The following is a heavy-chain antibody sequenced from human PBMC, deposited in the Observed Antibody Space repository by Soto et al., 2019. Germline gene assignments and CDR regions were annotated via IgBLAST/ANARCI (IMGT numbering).Heavy chain of an antibody. J-gene: IGHJ4*02. CDR1: GFTCSSYA. D-gene: IGHD3-22*01. CDR2: ISYDGSNK. CDR3: ASPDSSGYYGY. V-gene: IGHV3-30-3*01. Sequence: QVQLVESGGGVVQPGGSLRLSCAASGFTCSSYAMHWVRQAPGKGLEWVAGISYDGSNKYYADSVKGRFTISRDNSKNTLYLQMNSLRAEDTAVYYCASPDSSGYYGYWGQGTLVTVSS.